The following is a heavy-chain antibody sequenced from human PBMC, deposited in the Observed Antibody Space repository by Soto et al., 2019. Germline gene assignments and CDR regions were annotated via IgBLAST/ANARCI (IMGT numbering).Heavy chain of an antibody. J-gene: IGHJ4*02. CDR2: IYHSGTT. V-gene: IGHV4-31*03. CDR3: ATSPYGTNSWDY. D-gene: IGHD4-17*01. CDR1: GGSISSGGYY. Sequence: SETLSLTCTVSGGSISSGGYYWSWIRQHPGKGLEWIGYIYHSGTTYYNPSLKSRVTLSVDTSKNQFFLRLNSVTAADTAVYYCATSPYGTNSWDYWGQGTLVTVSS.